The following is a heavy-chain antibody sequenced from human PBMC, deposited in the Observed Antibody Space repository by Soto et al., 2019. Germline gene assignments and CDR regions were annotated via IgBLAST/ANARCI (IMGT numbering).Heavy chain of an antibody. CDR1: GGSISSGGYS. Sequence: TSETLSLTCAVSGGSISSGGYSWSWIQQPPGKGLEWIGYIYHSGSTYYNPSLKSRVTISVDRSKNQFSLKLSSVTAADTAVYYCARVAYCGGDCYRGFDPWGQGTLVTVSS. CDR2: IYHSGST. J-gene: IGHJ5*02. CDR3: ARVAYCGGDCYRGFDP. V-gene: IGHV4-30-2*01. D-gene: IGHD2-21*02.